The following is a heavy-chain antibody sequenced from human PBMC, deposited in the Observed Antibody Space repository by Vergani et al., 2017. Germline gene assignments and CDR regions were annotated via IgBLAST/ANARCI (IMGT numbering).Heavy chain of an antibody. CDR3: ARPPLNWCDL. Sequence: EVQLVESGGGLVQPGGSLRLSCAASGFTFSSYWMSWVRQAPGKGLEWVANIKQDGSEKYYVDSVKGLITIAIDNAKNSLYLQMNRLRAEDTAVYYCARPPLNWCDLWGEGTRVTVSS. CDR1: GFTFSSYW. V-gene: IGHV3-7*01. J-gene: IGHJ5*02. CDR2: IKQDGSEK.